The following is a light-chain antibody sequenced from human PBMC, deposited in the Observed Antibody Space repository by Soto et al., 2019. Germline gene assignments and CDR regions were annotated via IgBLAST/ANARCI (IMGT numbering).Light chain of an antibody. CDR2: DAS. CDR1: QSVSSY. Sequence: EIVLTQSPATLSLSPVERATLSCRASQSVSSYLAWYQLKPGQAPRLLIYDASNWATGIPARFRGSGSGTDFTLTISSLEPEDFAVYYCQQRSNWPITFGQGTRLEIK. V-gene: IGKV3-11*01. CDR3: QQRSNWPIT. J-gene: IGKJ5*01.